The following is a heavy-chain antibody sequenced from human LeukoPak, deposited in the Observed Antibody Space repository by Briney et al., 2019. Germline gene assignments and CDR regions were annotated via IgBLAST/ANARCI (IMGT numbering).Heavy chain of an antibody. D-gene: IGHD3-10*01. CDR3: GSGEWPQNY. J-gene: IGHJ4*02. CDR1: GFXVSNNY. V-gene: IGHV3-53*01. Sequence: GGSLRLSCAVSGFXVSNNYITWVRQVPGKGLEWVSLIYRGGNTYYADSVKGRFTISRDNSKNTLYLQMNSLRAEDTAVYYCGSGEWPQNYWGQGTLVTVSS. CDR2: IYRGGNT.